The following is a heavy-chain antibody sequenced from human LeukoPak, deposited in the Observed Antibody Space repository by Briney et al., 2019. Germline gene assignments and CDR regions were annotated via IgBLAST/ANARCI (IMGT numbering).Heavy chain of an antibody. CDR2: IYNRGST. Sequence: SETLSLTCTVSGGSISSYYWSWIRQPPGKGLEWIGYIYNRGSTNYNPSLKSRVTISVDTSNNQFSLKLRSVTAADTAVYYCARDRPGIAVAGDAFDIWGQGTMVTVSS. CDR3: ARDRPGIAVAGDAFDI. J-gene: IGHJ3*02. D-gene: IGHD6-19*01. V-gene: IGHV4-59*01. CDR1: GGSISSYY.